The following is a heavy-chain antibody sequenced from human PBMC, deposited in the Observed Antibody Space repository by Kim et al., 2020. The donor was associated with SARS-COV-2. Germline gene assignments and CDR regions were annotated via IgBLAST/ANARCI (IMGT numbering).Heavy chain of an antibody. CDR3: ARDFYYGSGSYDAFDI. Sequence: ASVKVSCKASGYTFTSYYMHWVRQAPGQGLEWMGIINPSGGSTSYAQKFQGRVTMTRDTSTSTVYMELSSLRSEDTAGYYCARDFYYGSGSYDAFDIWGQGTMVTVSS. J-gene: IGHJ3*02. CDR2: INPSGGST. D-gene: IGHD3-10*01. V-gene: IGHV1-46*01. CDR1: GYTFTSYY.